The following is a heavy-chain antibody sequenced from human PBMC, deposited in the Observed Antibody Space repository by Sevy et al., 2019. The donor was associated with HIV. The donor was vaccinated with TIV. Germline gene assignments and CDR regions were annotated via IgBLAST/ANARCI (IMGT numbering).Heavy chain of an antibody. V-gene: IGHV3-7*01. J-gene: IGHJ6*02. Sequence: GGSLRLSCAASGFTFNMYWMTWVRQAPGKGLEWVANIKEDGSERNYLDSVKGRFTISRDNAKESLYLQINSLRAEDTAVYYCARPCSGGSCYSLLPHYYYGMDVWGQGTTVTVSS. CDR3: ARPCSGGSCYSLLPHYYYGMDV. CDR2: IKEDGSER. D-gene: IGHD2-15*01. CDR1: GFTFNMYW.